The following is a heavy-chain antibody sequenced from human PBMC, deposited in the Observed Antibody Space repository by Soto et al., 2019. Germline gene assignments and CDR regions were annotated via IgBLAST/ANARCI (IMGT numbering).Heavy chain of an antibody. Sequence: QITLKESGPTLVKPTQTLTLTCTFSGFSLSTSGVGVGWIRQPPGKALEWLALIYWDDDKRYSPSLKSRLTITKDTSKNQVVLTMTNMDPVDTATYYCARVGYCSGGSCYQDGMDVWGQGTTVTASS. CDR3: ARVGYCSGGSCYQDGMDV. CDR2: IYWDDDK. J-gene: IGHJ6*02. D-gene: IGHD2-15*01. V-gene: IGHV2-5*02. CDR1: GFSLSTSGVG.